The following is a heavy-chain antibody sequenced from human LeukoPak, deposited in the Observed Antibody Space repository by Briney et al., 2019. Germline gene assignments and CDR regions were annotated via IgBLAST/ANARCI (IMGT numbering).Heavy chain of an antibody. CDR1: GFTLSDFS. Sequence: GGSLRLSCVASGFTLSDFSLNWVRQAPGKGLEWVSGISWNSGSIGYADSVKGRFTISRDNAKNSLYLQMNSLRAEDMALYYCAKDMGSSWYPYYFDYWGQGTLVTVSS. V-gene: IGHV3-9*03. J-gene: IGHJ4*02. CDR2: ISWNSGSI. D-gene: IGHD6-13*01. CDR3: AKDMGSSWYPYYFDY.